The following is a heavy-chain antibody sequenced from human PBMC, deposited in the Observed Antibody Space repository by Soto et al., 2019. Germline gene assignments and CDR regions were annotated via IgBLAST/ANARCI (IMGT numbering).Heavy chain of an antibody. J-gene: IGHJ4*02. CDR3: AKESRTSSGTYYFDY. Sequence: LRLSCAASGFTFSSYGMHWVRQAPGKGLEWVAVISYDGSNKYYADSVKGRFTISRDNSKNTLYLQMNSLRAEDTAVYYCAKESRTSSGTYYFDYWGQGTLVTVS. CDR1: GFTFSSYG. V-gene: IGHV3-30*18. D-gene: IGHD2-2*01. CDR2: ISYDGSNK.